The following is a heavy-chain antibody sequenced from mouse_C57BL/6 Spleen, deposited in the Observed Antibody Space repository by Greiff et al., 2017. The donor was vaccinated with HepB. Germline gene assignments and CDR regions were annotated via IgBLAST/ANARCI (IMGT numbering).Heavy chain of an antibody. CDR1: GFNIKDYY. CDR3: TTDPAGDLSYAMGS. CDR2: IDPEDGDT. D-gene: IGHD3-3*01. J-gene: IGHJ4*01. V-gene: IGHV14-1*01. Sequence: VQLQQSGAELVRPGASVKLSCTASGFNIKDYYMHWVKQRPEQGLEWIGRIDPEDGDTEYAPKFQGKATMPADTSSNSAYLQLSSLTSEDTAVYYCTTDPAGDLSYAMGSWGQGTSVPVSS.